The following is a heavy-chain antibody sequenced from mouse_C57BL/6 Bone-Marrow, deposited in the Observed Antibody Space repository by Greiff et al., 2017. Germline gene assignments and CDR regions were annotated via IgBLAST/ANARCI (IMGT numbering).Heavy chain of an antibody. V-gene: IGHV5-12*01. D-gene: IGHD2-5*01. CDR2: ISNGGGST. CDR1: GFTFSDYY. CDR3: ARHVTIVSYYAMDY. J-gene: IGHJ4*01. Sequence: EVQLVESGGGLAQPGGSLKLSCAASGFTFSDYYMYWVRQTPEKRLEWVAYISNGGGSTYYPETVKGRFTISGDNAKSTLYLQMSRLKSEDSAMYYCARHVTIVSYYAMDYWGQGTSVTVSS.